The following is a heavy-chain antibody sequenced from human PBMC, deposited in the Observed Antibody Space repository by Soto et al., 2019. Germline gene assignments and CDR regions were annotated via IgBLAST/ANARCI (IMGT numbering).Heavy chain of an antibody. V-gene: IGHV3-30*18. J-gene: IGHJ5*02. CDR3: LKEYSSSWPWFDP. Sequence: GRSLRLSCAASGFTFSSYGMHWVRQAPGKGLEWVAVISYDGSNKYYADSVKGRFTISRDNSKNTLYLQMNSLRAEDTAVYYCLKEYSSSWPWFDPCGQRTLVPVSS. CDR1: GFTFSSYG. D-gene: IGHD6-13*01. CDR2: ISYDGSNK.